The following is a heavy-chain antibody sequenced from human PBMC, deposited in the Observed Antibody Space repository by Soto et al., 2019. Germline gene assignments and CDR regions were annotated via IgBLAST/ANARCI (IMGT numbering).Heavy chain of an antibody. J-gene: IGHJ6*04. CDR1: GYSFTSYW. CDR2: IYPGDSDN. CDR3: ARLDYCSGGSCHDLDYYYYGMDV. V-gene: IGHV5-51*01. Sequence: GESLKISCKGSGYSFTSYWIGWVRQMPGKGLEWMGIIYPGDSDNRYSPSFQGQVTISADKSISTAYLQWSSLKASDTAMYYCARLDYCSGGSCHDLDYYYYGMDVWGKGTTVTVSS. D-gene: IGHD2-15*01.